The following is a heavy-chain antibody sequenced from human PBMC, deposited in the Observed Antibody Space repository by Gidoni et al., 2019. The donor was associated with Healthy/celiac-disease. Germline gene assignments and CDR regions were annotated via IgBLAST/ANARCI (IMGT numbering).Heavy chain of an antibody. Sequence: EVQLVESGGGLVQPGRSLSLSCAASGFTFDDYAMHWVRQAPGKGLEWVSGISWSSGSIGYADSVKGRFTISRDNAKNSLYLQMNSLRAEDTALYYCAKGYCGGDCYLFDYWGQGTLVTVSS. CDR1: GFTFDDYA. CDR2: ISWSSGSI. CDR3: AKGYCGGDCYLFDY. V-gene: IGHV3-9*01. J-gene: IGHJ4*02. D-gene: IGHD2-21*02.